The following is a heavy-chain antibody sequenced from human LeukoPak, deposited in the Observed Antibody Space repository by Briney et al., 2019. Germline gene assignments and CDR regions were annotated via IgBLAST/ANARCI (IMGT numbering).Heavy chain of an antibody. V-gene: IGHV3-53*04. J-gene: IGHJ3*02. D-gene: IGHD3-22*01. CDR3: AREVDYYDSSGHAFDI. CDR1: GFTVSSNY. CDR2: IYSGGST. Sequence: GGSLRLSCAASGFTVSSNYMSWVRQAPGKGLEWVSVIYSGGSTYYADSVKGRFTISRHNSKNTLYLQMNSLRAEDTAVYYCAREVDYYDSSGHAFDIWDQGTMVTVSS.